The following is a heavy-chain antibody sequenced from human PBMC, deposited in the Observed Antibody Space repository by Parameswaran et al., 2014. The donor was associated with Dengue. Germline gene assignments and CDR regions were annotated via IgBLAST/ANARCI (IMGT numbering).Heavy chain of an antibody. J-gene: IGHJ3*02. CDR2: ISAYNGNT. CDR3: ARLEWLYRAFDI. Sequence: WVRQAPGQGLEWMGWISAYNGNTNYAQKLQGRVTMTTDTSTSTAYMELRSLRSDDTAVYYCARLEWLYRAFDIWGQGTMVTVSS. V-gene: IGHV1-18*01. D-gene: IGHD3-3*01.